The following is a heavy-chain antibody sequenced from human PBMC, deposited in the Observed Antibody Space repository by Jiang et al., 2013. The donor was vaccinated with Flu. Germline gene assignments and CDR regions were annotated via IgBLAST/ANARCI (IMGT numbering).Heavy chain of an antibody. V-gene: IGHV1-8*01. J-gene: IGHJ3*01. Sequence: GAEVKKPGASVKVACEASGYTFTSYEINWVRQATGQGPEWMGWVNVASGTTGYAQKFQGRVTMTRNTAINTAYMELSGLTSDDTAVYYCARGRVAFDVWGQG. CDR1: GYTFTSYE. CDR3: ARGRVAFDV. CDR2: VNVASGTT.